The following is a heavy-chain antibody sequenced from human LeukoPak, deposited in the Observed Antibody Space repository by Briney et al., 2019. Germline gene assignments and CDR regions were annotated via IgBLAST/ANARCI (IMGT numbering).Heavy chain of an antibody. CDR1: GVSLSDYS. CDR3: ARGGYDLAFEY. J-gene: IGHJ4*02. D-gene: IGHD3/OR15-3a*01. V-gene: IGHV4-59*01. Sequence: PETLSLTCTVSGVSLSDYSWSWIRQPPGKGLEWIGYMFNSGTTKYNPSLKSRVTILVEMPKNQFTLKLNSVTAADTAMYYCARGGYDLAFEYWGQGTLVTVSS. CDR2: MFNSGTT.